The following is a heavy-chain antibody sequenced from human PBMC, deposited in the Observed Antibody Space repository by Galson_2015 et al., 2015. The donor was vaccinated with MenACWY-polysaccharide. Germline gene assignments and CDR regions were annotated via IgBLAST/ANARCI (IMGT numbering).Heavy chain of an antibody. CDR2: IKSKTYGGTT. V-gene: IGHV3-49*03. D-gene: IGHD7-27*01. CDR1: GFAFGDYA. Sequence: SLRLSCAASGFAFGDYAMDWFRQAPGKGLEWVGFIKSKTYGGTTEYAASVKDRFTISRDDSKSIAYLQMNSLKTEDAAVYYCTSDPLGDYWGQGTLVTVSS. CDR3: TSDPLGDY. J-gene: IGHJ4*02.